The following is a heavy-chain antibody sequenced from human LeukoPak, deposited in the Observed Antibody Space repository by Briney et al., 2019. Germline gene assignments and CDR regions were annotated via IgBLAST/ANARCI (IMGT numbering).Heavy chain of an antibody. D-gene: IGHD1-1*01. CDR2: ISSSGSTI. CDR1: GFTFSSYE. J-gene: IGHJ6*03. Sequence: GGSLRLSCAASGFTFSSYEMNWVRQAPGKGLEWVSYISSSGSTIYYADSVKGRSTISRDNAKSSLYLQMNSLRAEGTAVYYCARVVSVAWSERRPGYYYMDVWGKGTTVTVSS. V-gene: IGHV3-48*03. CDR3: ARVVSVAWSERRPGYYYMDV.